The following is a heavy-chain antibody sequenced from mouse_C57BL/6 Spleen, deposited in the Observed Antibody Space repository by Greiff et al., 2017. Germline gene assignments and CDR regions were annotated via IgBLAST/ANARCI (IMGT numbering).Heavy chain of an antibody. CDR2: IHPNSGST. CDR3: ARGSNPYAMDY. D-gene: IGHD1-1*01. CDR1: GYTFTSYW. V-gene: IGHV1-64*01. J-gene: IGHJ4*01. Sequence: QVQLKESGAELVKPGASVKLSCKASGYTFTSYWMHWVKQRPGQGLEWIGMIHPNSGSTNYNEKFKSKATLTVDKSSSTAYMQLSSLTSEDSAVYYCARGSNPYAMDYWGQGTSVTVSS.